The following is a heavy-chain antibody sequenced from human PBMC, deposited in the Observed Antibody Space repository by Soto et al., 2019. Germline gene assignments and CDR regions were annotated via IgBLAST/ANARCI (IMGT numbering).Heavy chain of an antibody. CDR2: IYYSGST. D-gene: IGHD3-3*01. CDR3: ARDRLTIFGHYSMDV. Sequence: SETLSLTCTVSGGSISSYYWSWIRQPPGKGLEWIGYIYYSGSTNYNPSLKSRVTISVDTSKSQFSLKLSSVTAADTAVYYCARDRLTIFGHYSMDVWGQGTTVTVSS. J-gene: IGHJ6*02. CDR1: GGSISSYY. V-gene: IGHV4-59*01.